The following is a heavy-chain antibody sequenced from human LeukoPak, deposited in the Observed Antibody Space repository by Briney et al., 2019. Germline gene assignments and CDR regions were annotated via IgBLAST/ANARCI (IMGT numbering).Heavy chain of an antibody. V-gene: IGHV1-69*04. Sequence: ASVKVSCKTSGDTFSNNAIGWVRQAPGQGLEWMGRIIPTLDLSNHAQKFQDRVTIIADKSTSTAYMELRRLTSEDTAIYYCARLSGYNWNLLDSWGRGTLVTVSS. D-gene: IGHD1-20*01. CDR3: ARLSGYNWNLLDS. CDR2: IIPTLDLS. CDR1: GDTFSNNA. J-gene: IGHJ4*02.